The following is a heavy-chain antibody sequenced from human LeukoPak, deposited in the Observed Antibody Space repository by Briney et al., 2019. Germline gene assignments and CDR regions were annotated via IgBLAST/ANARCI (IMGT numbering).Heavy chain of an antibody. V-gene: IGHV4-59*01. CDR3: ARGWPYYYYMDV. CDR2: IYYSGST. CDR1: GSSISSYY. J-gene: IGHJ6*03. Sequence: SETLSLTCTVSGSSISSYYWSWIRQPPGKGLEWIGYIYYSGSTNYNPSLKSRVTISVDTSKNQFSLKLSSVTAADTAVYYCARGWPYYYYMDVWGKGTTVTISS.